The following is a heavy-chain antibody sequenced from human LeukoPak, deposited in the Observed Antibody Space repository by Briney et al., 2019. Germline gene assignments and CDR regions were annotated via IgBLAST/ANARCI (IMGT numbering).Heavy chain of an antibody. V-gene: IGHV1-46*01. CDR2: INPSGGST. CDR3: ARDRGTAMALFDY. J-gene: IGHJ4*02. CDR1: GYTFTSYY. D-gene: IGHD5-18*01. Sequence: ASVKVSCKASGYTFTSYYMHWVRQAPGQGLEWMGIINPSGGSTSYAQKFQGRVTMTRDMSTSTVYMELSSLRSEDTVVYYCARDRGTAMALFDYWGQGTLVTVSS.